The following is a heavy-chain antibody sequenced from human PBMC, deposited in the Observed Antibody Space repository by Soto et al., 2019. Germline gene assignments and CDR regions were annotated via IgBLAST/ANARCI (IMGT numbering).Heavy chain of an antibody. Sequence: EVQLVESGGGLVKPGGSLRLSCEVSGFTFSSYSMNWVRQAPGKGLEWVSSISISSTNIYYADSVKGRFTISRDNAKNSLYLQMNSLRAEDTAVYYCAKYGSSNWFDPWGQGTLVTVSS. J-gene: IGHJ5*02. CDR1: GFTFSSYS. D-gene: IGHD6-6*01. V-gene: IGHV3-21*01. CDR3: AKYGSSNWFDP. CDR2: ISISSTNI.